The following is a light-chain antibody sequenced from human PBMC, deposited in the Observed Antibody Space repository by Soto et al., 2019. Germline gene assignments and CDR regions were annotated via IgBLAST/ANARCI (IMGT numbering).Light chain of an antibody. CDR1: QSVGSSF. V-gene: IGKV3-20*01. Sequence: ESVLTQSPGTLSLSPGERATLSCGASQSVGSSFLAWYQQKPGQAPRLLIYAVSNRATGIPDRFSGSGSGTDFTLTISRLEPEDFAVYYCQQYGGSPRYTFGQGTRLEIK. J-gene: IGKJ2*01. CDR2: AVS. CDR3: QQYGGSPRYT.